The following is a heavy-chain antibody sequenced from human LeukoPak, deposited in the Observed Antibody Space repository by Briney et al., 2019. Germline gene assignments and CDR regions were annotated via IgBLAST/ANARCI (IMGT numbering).Heavy chain of an antibody. CDR1: GFTFSSYA. V-gene: IGHV3-30*04. Sequence: GGSLRLSCAASGFTFSSYAMHWVRQAPGKGLEWVAVISYDGSNKYYADSVKGRFTISRDNSKNTLYLQMNSLRAEDTAVYYSAREKGGWYGQDAFDIWGQGTMVTVSS. D-gene: IGHD6-19*01. J-gene: IGHJ3*02. CDR3: AREKGGWYGQDAFDI. CDR2: ISYDGSNK.